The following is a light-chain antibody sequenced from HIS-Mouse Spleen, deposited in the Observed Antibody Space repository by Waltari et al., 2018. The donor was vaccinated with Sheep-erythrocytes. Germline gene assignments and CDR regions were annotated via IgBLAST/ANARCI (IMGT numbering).Light chain of an antibody. CDR1: QSVSSSY. J-gene: IGKJ3*01. V-gene: IGKV3-20*01. CDR2: GAS. Sequence: EIVLTQSPGTLSLSPGERATLSCRASQSVSSSYLAWDQQKPGQAPRLLIYGASSRATGIPDRFSGSGYGTDFTLTISRLEPEDFAVYYCQQYGSSPFTFGPGTKVDIK. CDR3: QQYGSSPFT.